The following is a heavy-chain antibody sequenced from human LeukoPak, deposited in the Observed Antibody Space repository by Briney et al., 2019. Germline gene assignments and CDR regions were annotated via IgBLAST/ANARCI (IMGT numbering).Heavy chain of an antibody. CDR3: ARDYGYSYGYGREFDY. V-gene: IGHV1-46*01. CDR1: GYTFTSYY. D-gene: IGHD5-18*01. J-gene: IGHJ4*02. CDR2: INPSGGST. Sequence: ASVKVSCKASGYTFTSYYLHWVRQAPGQGLEWMGIINPSGGSTTYAQKFQGRVTMTRDMSTSTVYMELSSLRSEDTAVYYCARDYGYSYGYGREFDYWGQGTLVTVSS.